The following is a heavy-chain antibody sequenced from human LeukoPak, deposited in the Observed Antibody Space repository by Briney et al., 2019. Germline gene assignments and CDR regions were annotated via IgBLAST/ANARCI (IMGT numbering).Heavy chain of an antibody. J-gene: IGHJ4*02. D-gene: IGHD3-9*01. CDR1: GFTFSSYG. Sequence: AGGSLRLSCAASGFTFSSYGMSWVRQAPGKGLEWVSAISGSGGSTYYADSVKGRFTISRDNSKNTLYLQMNSLRAEDTAVYYCAKTGDILTGNPFDYRGQGTLVTVSS. CDR2: ISGSGGST. V-gene: IGHV3-23*01. CDR3: AKTGDILTGNPFDY.